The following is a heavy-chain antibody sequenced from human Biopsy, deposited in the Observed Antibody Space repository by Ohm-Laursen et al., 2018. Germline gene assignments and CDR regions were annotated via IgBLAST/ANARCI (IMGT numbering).Heavy chain of an antibody. CDR3: AKRGVERGRPLAY. Sequence: SVKASCKASGGTFSSFGISWVRQAPGQGLEWMGGINSMFGTTNYAQTFQGRVTITADESTSTAYMEVSSLRSEDTAVYYCAKRGVERGRPLAYWGQGTLVTVSS. J-gene: IGHJ4*02. CDR1: GGTFSSFG. V-gene: IGHV1-69*13. CDR2: INSMFGTT. D-gene: IGHD1-1*01.